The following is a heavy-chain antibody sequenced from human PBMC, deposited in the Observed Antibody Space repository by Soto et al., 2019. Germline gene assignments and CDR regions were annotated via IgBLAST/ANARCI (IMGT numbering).Heavy chain of an antibody. CDR2: IWFDGSNE. CDR1: GFTFSSYG. CDR3: ARDREYGMDV. D-gene: IGHD1-26*01. Sequence: QVQLVESGGVVVQPGRSLRLSCAASGFTFSSYGLHWVRQAPGKGLEWVAVIWFDGSNENYADSVKGRFTISRDNSKNTLYLQMNSLRGEDTAVYYCARDREYGMDVWGQGTTVTVSS. J-gene: IGHJ6*02. V-gene: IGHV3-33*01.